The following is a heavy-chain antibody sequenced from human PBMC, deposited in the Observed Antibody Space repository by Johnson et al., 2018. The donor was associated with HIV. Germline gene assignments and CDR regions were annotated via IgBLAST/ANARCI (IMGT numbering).Heavy chain of an antibody. CDR2: ISGSGGST. D-gene: IGHD6-6*01. Sequence: VQLVESGGGLVQPGGSLRLSCAASGFTFSSYAMSWVRQAPGKGLEWVSAISGSGGSTYYADSVKGRFTISRDNSKNTLYLQMNSLRAEDTAVYYCGWQLAGWNDAFDSWGQGTMVTVSS. J-gene: IGHJ3*02. CDR3: GWQLAGWNDAFDS. V-gene: IGHV3-23*04. CDR1: GFTFSSYA.